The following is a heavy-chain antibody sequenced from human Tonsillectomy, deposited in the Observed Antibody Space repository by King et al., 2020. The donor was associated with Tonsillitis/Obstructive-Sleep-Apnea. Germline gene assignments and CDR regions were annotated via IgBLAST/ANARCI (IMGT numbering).Heavy chain of an antibody. CDR3: AKSPLRYSSSWLDY. J-gene: IGHJ4*02. CDR2: ISWNSGSI. Sequence: VQLVESGGGLVQPGRSLRLSCAASGFTFDDYAMHWVRQAPGKGLGWVSGISWNSGSIGYADSVKGRFTISRDNAKNSLYLQMNSLRAEDTALYYCAKSPLRYSSSWLDYWGQGTLVTVSS. CDR1: GFTFDDYA. V-gene: IGHV3-9*01. D-gene: IGHD6-13*01.